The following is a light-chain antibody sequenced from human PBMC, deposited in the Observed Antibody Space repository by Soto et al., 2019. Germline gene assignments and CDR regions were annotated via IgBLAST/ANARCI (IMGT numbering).Light chain of an antibody. V-gene: IGLV4-69*01. CDR1: SGHSSYA. CDR2: LNSDGSH. CDR3: QTWVTGIVV. Sequence: QPVLTQSPSASASLGASVKLTCTLSSGHSSYAIAWHRQQPEKGPRYLMKLNSDGSHSKGDGIPDRFSGSSSGAERYLTISSLQSEDEADYYCQTWVTGIVVFGGGTKVTVL. J-gene: IGLJ2*01.